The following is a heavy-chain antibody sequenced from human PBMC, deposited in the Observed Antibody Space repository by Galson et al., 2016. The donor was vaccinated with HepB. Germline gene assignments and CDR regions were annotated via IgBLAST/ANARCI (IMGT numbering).Heavy chain of an antibody. CDR3: VRIGVVIPATKLDY. CDR1: GFTFSKNW. Sequence: GFTFSKNWMSWVRQAPGKGLEWVANIKEDGSDKFYVDSVKGRFTISRDNAKNSLYLQMSSLRVEDTAVYYCVRIGVVIPATKLDYWGQGTLVTVSS. D-gene: IGHD2-2*01. V-gene: IGHV3-7*01. CDR2: IKEDGSDK. J-gene: IGHJ4*02.